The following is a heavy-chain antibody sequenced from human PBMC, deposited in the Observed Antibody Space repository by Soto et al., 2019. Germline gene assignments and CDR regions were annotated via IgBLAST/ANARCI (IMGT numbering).Heavy chain of an antibody. Sequence: SLTCTVSGGSISSYYWSWIRQPPGKGLEWIGYIYYSGSTNYNPSLKSRVTISVDTSKNQFSLKLSSVTAADTAVYYCASGIWFGELFYYGMDVWGQGTTVTVSS. CDR3: ASGIWFGELFYYGMDV. CDR1: GGSISSYY. V-gene: IGHV4-59*01. J-gene: IGHJ6*02. D-gene: IGHD3-10*01. CDR2: IYYSGST.